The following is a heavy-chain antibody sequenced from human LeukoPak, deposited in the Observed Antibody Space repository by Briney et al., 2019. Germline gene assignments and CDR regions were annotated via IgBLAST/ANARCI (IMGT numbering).Heavy chain of an antibody. V-gene: IGHV4-38-2*02. Sequence: SETLSLTCTVSGDSISINYNWGWIRQPPGKGLEWIGSIFHSGATYYSPSLKSRVTISVDTSNNQFSLKLSSMTAADTAVYYCVRHRQWLSFPDYWGQGTLVTVSS. D-gene: IGHD6-19*01. CDR2: IFHSGAT. CDR3: VRHRQWLSFPDY. J-gene: IGHJ4*02. CDR1: GDSISINYN.